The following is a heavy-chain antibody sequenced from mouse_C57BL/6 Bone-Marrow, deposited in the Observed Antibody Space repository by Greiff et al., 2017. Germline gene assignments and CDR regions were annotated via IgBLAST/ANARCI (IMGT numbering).Heavy chain of an antibody. CDR2: IDPENGDT. J-gene: IGHJ2*03. V-gene: IGHV14-4*01. CDR1: GFNIRDDD. CDR3: SLGSRSSCYFDY. D-gene: IGHD1-1*01. Sequence: DVQLVQSGAELVRPGASLKLSCTASGFNIRDDDMHWVKQSPEQGLEWIGWIDPENGDTEYASKFQGKATISADTSSNTAYLQLSSLTSEDTAVYSRSLGSRSSCYFDYRVEGTSFAGST.